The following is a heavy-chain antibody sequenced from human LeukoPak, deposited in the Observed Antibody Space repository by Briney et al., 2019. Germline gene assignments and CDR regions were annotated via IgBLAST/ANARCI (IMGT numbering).Heavy chain of an antibody. Sequence: GGSLRLSCADSGFTFSSYAMSWVRQAPGKGLEWVSAISGSGGSTYYADSVKGRFSISRDNSKNTLYLQMNSLRAEETAVYYCVKEWEYYYGMDVWGQGTTVTVSS. J-gene: IGHJ6*02. CDR1: GFTFSSYA. D-gene: IGHD1-26*01. V-gene: IGHV3-23*01. CDR3: VKEWEYYYGMDV. CDR2: ISGSGGST.